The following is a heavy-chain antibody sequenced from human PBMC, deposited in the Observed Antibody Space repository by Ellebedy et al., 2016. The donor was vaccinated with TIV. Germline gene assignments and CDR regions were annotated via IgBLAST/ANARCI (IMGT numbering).Heavy chain of an antibody. Sequence: MPSETLSLTCTVSGGSISPYYWSWVRQPPGKGLEWIGEIYHSGSTNYNLSLKSRVTISVDTSKNQFSLKLSSVTAADTAVYYCARVGAAAFPWGQGTLVTVSS. V-gene: IGHV4-59*08. CDR2: IYHSGST. CDR3: ARVGAAAFP. J-gene: IGHJ5*02. CDR1: GGSISPYY. D-gene: IGHD6-13*01.